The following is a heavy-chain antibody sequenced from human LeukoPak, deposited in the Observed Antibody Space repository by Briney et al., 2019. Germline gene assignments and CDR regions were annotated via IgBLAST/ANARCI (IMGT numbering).Heavy chain of an antibody. CDR2: YAPEEGET. CDR3: ATYPLVVVVPKSAFGI. J-gene: IGHJ3*02. Sequence: GASVKVSCKVSGGTLTGLSIHWVRQAPGKGLEWMGGYAPEEGETIYAKKFQGRVTMTEDTSSNTAYMQLSSLRSEDAAIYYCATYPLVVVVPKSAFGIWGQGTMVSVSA. D-gene: IGHD2-2*01. V-gene: IGHV1-24*01. CDR1: GGTLTGLS.